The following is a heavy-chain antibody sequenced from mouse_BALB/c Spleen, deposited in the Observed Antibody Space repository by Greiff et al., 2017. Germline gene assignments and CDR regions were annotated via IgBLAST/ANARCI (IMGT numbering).Heavy chain of an antibody. CDR3: AKHEDYAMDY. V-gene: IGHV2-6-5*01. Sequence: VQLVESGPGLVAPSQSLSLTCTVSGFSLTDYGVSWIRQTPGKGLEWLGAIWGGGSTYYNSALKSRLSISKDNSKSQVFLKMNSLQTDDTAMYYCAKHEDYAMDYWGQGTSVTVSS. J-gene: IGHJ4*01. CDR2: IWGGGST. CDR1: GFSLTDYG.